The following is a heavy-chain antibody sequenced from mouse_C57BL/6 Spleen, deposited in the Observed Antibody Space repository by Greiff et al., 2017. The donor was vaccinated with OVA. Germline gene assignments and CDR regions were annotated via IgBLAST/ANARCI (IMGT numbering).Heavy chain of an antibody. CDR2: IWWDDDK. CDR1: GFSLSTFGMG. V-gene: IGHV8-8*01. CDR3: ARSLITTVVAWYFDV. D-gene: IGHD1-1*01. Sequence: QVTLKVSGPGLLKPSQTLSLTCSFSGFSLSTFGMGVGWIRQPSGQGLEWLAHIWWDDDKYYNPALKSRTTISKDTSKNLVFRKIAYVDTADTATFYCARSLITTVVAWYFDVWGTGTTVTVSS. J-gene: IGHJ1*03.